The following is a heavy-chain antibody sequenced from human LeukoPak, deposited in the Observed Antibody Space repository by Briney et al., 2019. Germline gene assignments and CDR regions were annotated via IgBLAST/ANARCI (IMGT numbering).Heavy chain of an antibody. CDR3: ARADSSGYSLDENFDY. D-gene: IGHD3-22*01. J-gene: IGHJ4*02. V-gene: IGHV1-69*04. Sequence: GASVKVSCKASGGTLSSYDINWVRQAPGQGLEWIGRIIPMFGIVNYAQNFQGRVTITADKSTNTAYMELSSLRSEDTAFYYCARADSSGYSLDENFDYWGQGTLVTVFS. CDR1: GGTLSSYD. CDR2: IIPMFGIV.